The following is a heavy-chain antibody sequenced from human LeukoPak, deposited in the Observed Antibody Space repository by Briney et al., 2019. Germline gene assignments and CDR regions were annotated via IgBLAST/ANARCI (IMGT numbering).Heavy chain of an antibody. D-gene: IGHD2-2*01. V-gene: IGHV3-21*01. J-gene: IGHJ2*01. Sequence: GGSLRLSCAASGFTFSSYSMNWVCQAPGKGLEWVSSISSSSSYIYYADSVKGRFTISRDNAKNSLYLQMNSLRAEDTAVYYCARGPPSGYFDLWGRGTLVTVSS. CDR3: ARGPPSGYFDL. CDR1: GFTFSSYS. CDR2: ISSSSSYI.